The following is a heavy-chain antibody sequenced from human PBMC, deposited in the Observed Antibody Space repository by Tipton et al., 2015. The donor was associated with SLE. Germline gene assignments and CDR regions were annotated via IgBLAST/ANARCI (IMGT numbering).Heavy chain of an antibody. CDR3: ARHLCTNGVCPFDY. V-gene: IGHV4-59*08. Sequence: TLSLTCTVSGGSITNYFWSWIRQPPGKGLEWIGHIYENGGTNYNPSLRSRVTMSVDTSKNQFSLDLTSLTAADTAVYYCARHLCTNGVCPFDYWGQGILVTVSS. D-gene: IGHD2-8*01. CDR1: GGSITNYF. CDR2: IYENGGT. J-gene: IGHJ4*02.